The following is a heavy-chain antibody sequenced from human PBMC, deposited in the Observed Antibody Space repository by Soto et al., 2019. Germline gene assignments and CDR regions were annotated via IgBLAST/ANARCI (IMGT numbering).Heavy chain of an antibody. CDR1: GGSFSGYY. CDR3: ARENYYDSSGYPDY. V-gene: IGHV4-34*01. Sequence: SETLSLTCAVYGGSFSGYYWSWVRQPPGKGLEWIGEINHSGSTNYNPSLKSRVTISVDTSKNQFSLKLSSVTAADTAVYYCARENYYDSSGYPDYWGQGTLVTVSS. J-gene: IGHJ4*02. D-gene: IGHD3-22*01. CDR2: INHSGST.